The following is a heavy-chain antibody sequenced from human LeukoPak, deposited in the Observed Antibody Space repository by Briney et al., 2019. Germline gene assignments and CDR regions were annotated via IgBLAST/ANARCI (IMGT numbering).Heavy chain of an antibody. J-gene: IGHJ4*02. D-gene: IGHD6-13*01. Sequence: PSETLSLTCTVSGGSISSYYWNWIRQPPGKGLEWIGNIYYTGRTNYNPFLKSRVTISVDPSKNQFSLKLNSVTAADTAVYYCVRDLAAARPDYWGQGTLVTVSS. V-gene: IGHV4-59*01. CDR1: GGSISSYY. CDR2: IYYTGRT. CDR3: VRDLAAARPDY.